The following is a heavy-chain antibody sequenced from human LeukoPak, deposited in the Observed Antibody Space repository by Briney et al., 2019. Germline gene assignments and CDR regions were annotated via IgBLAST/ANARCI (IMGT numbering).Heavy chain of an antibody. D-gene: IGHD2-15*01. Sequence: GGSLRLSCAASGFTFSSYSMNCVRQAPGKGLEWVSSISSSSSYIYYADSVKGRFTIYTDNAKNSLYLQLNSLRAEDTAVYYCARGEVEDGTDVWGQGTTVTVSS. J-gene: IGHJ6*02. CDR1: GFTFSSYS. CDR3: ARGEVEDGTDV. V-gene: IGHV3-21*01. CDR2: ISSSSSYI.